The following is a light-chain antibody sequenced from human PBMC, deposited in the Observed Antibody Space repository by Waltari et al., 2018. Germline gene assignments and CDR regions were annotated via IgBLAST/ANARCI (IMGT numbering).Light chain of an antibody. V-gene: IGKV1-5*03. CDR2: KAS. CDR3: QQYKSYPWT. J-gene: IGKJ1*01. Sequence: DIQMTQSPSTLSASVGARVTITCRASQSMSNWLAWYQQKPGTPPKVLIYKASSLESGGPSMFSGSGSGTEFTLTISSLQPDDVATYYCQQYKSYPWTFGQGTKVEI. CDR1: QSMSNW.